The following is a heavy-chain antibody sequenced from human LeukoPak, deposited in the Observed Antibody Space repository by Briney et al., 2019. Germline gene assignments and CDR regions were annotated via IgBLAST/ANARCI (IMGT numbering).Heavy chain of an antibody. V-gene: IGHV3-7*01. Sequence: GGSLRLSCAASGFTFSKYWMSGVRQAPGKGLEWVANIKQDGSEKYYVDSVKGRFTISRDNAKNSLYLQMNSLRAEDTAVYYCAKRGPYSWADAFDIWGQGTMVTVSS. J-gene: IGHJ3*02. D-gene: IGHD5-18*01. CDR2: IKQDGSEK. CDR1: GFTFSKYW. CDR3: AKRGPYSWADAFDI.